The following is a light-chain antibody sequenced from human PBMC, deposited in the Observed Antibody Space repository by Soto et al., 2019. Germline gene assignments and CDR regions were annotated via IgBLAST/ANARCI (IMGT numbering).Light chain of an antibody. CDR1: QGIRND. V-gene: IGKV1-17*01. CDR2: GAS. CDR3: QQLRSYPST. J-gene: IGKJ4*01. Sequence: DIHMTQSPSSLSAWVGDRGTITCRASQGIRNDLGWYQQKPGKAPKRLIYGASSLQSGVPSRFSGSGFGTDFTLTISSLQAEDFASYYCQQLRSYPSTFGGGTKVDIK.